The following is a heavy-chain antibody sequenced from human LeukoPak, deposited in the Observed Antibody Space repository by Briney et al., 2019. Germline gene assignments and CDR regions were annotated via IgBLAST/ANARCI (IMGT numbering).Heavy chain of an antibody. V-gene: IGHV3-7*04. CDR1: GFTFSSYW. J-gene: IGHJ4*02. CDR2: IGQDGSEK. Sequence: GGSLRLSCAVSGFTFSSYWMSWVRQAPGKGLEWVANIGQDGSEKYYVGSVKGRFTISRDNAKNSLYLQMNSLRAEDTALYYCARDASIQPFDSWGQGTLVTVSS. D-gene: IGHD5-18*01. CDR3: ARDASIQPFDS.